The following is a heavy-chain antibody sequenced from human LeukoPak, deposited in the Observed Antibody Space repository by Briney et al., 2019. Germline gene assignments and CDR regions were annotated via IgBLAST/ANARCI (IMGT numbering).Heavy chain of an antibody. CDR1: GFTFSSYS. V-gene: IGHV3-21*01. CDR2: ISSSSSYI. CDR3: ARDMYSSSSGPVDY. D-gene: IGHD6-6*01. Sequence: GGSLRLSCAASGFTFSSYSMNWVRQAPGKGLEWVSSISSSSSYIYYADSVKGQFTISRDNAKNSLYLQMNSLRAEDTAVYYCARDMYSSSSGPVDYWGQGTLVTVSS. J-gene: IGHJ4*02.